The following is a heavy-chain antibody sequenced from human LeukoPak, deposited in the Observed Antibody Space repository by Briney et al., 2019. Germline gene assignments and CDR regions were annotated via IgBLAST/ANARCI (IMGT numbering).Heavy chain of an antibody. J-gene: IGHJ4*02. Sequence: SVKVSCKASGGTFSSDAISWLRQAPGQGLEWMGGIIPIFGTANYAQKFQGRVTITTDESTSTAYMELSSLRSEDTAVYYCARGDYYDSSGYLIDYWGQGTLVTVSS. CDR2: IIPIFGTA. V-gene: IGHV1-69*05. D-gene: IGHD3-22*01. CDR3: ARGDYYDSSGYLIDY. CDR1: GGTFSSDA.